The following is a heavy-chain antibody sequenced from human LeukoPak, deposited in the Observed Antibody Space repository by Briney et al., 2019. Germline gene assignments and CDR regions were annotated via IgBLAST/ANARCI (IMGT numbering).Heavy chain of an antibody. CDR2: IYYSGST. D-gene: IGHD3-22*01. V-gene: IGHV4-39*01. J-gene: IGHJ4*02. CDR3: ARRDSSGFDY. CDR1: GGSISSSSYY. Sequence: SETLSLTCTVSGGSISSSSYYWGWLRQPPGKGLEWIGSIYYSGSTYYNPSLKSRVTISVDTSKNQFSLKLSSVTAADTAVYYCARRDSSGFDYWGQGTLVTVSS.